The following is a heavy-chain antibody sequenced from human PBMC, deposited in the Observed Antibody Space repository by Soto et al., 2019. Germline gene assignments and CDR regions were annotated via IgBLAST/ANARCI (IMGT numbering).Heavy chain of an antibody. CDR2: ISGSGGST. V-gene: IGHV3-23*01. Sequence: GGSLRLSCAASGFTFSSYAMSWVRQAPGKGLEWVSAISGSGGSTYYADSVKGRFTISRDNSKNTLYLQMNSLRAEDTAVYYCAKPGSVYYYGIGDYWGQGPLVTVPS. CDR3: AKPGSVYYYGIGDY. CDR1: GFTFSSYA. J-gene: IGHJ4*02. D-gene: IGHD3-22*01.